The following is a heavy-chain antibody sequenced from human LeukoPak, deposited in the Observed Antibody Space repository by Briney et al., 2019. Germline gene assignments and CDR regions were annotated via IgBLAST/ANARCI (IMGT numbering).Heavy chain of an antibody. CDR2: IYNSGST. D-gene: IGHD1-26*01. J-gene: IGHJ4*02. Sequence: SSETLSLTCTVSGGSISIYYWSWIRQPPGKGLEWIGYIYNSGSTNYNPSLKGRVTISVDTSKNQFSLKLTSVTAADTAVYYCVRDRELTYWGLGSLVTVSS. CDR3: VRDRELTY. V-gene: IGHV4-59*01. CDR1: GGSISIYY.